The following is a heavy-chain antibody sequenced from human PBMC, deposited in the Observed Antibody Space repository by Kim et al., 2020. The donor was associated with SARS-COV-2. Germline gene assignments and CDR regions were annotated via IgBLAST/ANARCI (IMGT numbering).Heavy chain of an antibody. D-gene: IGHD3-22*01. J-gene: IGHJ2*01. V-gene: IGHV4-39*01. CDR1: GGSISSSSYY. CDR2: IYYSGST. Sequence: SETLSLTCTVSGGSISSSSYYWGWIRQPPGKGLEWIGSIYYSGSTYYNPSLKSRVTISVDTSKNQFSLKLSSVTAADTAVYYCARLPGDYYDSSGYYESGWYFDLWGRGTLVTVSS. CDR3: ARLPGDYYDSSGYYESGWYFDL.